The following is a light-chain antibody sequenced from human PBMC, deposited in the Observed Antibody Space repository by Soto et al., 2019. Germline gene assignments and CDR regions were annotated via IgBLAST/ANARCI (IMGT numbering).Light chain of an antibody. CDR2: GAS. J-gene: IGKJ1*01. CDR1: QSVSSSY. Sequence: EIVLTQSPGTLSLSPGDRATLSCRASQSVSSSYLAWYRQKPGQAPGLLIYGASSRATGIPDRFSGSGSGTDFTLTISRLEPEDFAVYYCQQYGRSPWTFGQGTKVDNK. V-gene: IGKV3-20*01. CDR3: QQYGRSPWT.